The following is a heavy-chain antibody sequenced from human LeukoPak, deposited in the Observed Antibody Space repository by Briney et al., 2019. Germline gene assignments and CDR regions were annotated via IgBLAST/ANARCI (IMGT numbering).Heavy chain of an antibody. Sequence: SETLSLTCTVSGGSISSGGYYWSWIRQPPGKGLEWIGYISYSGSSNYNPSLKSRVTISVDTSKNQFSLKVSSVTAADTAIYYCTRGMTNNYYFAMDVWGQGTTVTVSS. D-gene: IGHD2-8*01. CDR1: GGSISSGGYY. CDR3: TRGMTNNYYFAMDV. CDR2: ISYSGSS. V-gene: IGHV4-61*08. J-gene: IGHJ6*02.